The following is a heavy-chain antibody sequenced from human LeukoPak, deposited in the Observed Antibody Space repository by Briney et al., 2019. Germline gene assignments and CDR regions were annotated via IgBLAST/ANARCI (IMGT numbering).Heavy chain of an antibody. CDR2: ISSSSSYI. D-gene: IGHD5-18*01. V-gene: IGHV3-21*01. CDR3: AFGYSYGYSAFDT. J-gene: IGHJ3*02. CDR1: GFTFSSYS. Sequence: GGSLRLSCAASGFTFSSYSMNWVRQAPGKGLEWVSSISSSSSYIYYADSVKGRFTISRDNAKNSLYLQMNSLRAEDTAVYYCAFGYSYGYSAFDTWGPGTMVTVSS.